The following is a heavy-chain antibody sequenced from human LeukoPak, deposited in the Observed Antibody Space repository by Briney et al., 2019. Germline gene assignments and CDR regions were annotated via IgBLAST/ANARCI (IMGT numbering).Heavy chain of an antibody. Sequence: GGSLRLSCAASGFTVSSNYMSWVRQAPGKGLEWVSVIYSGGSTYYADSVKGRFTISRDNSKNTLYLQMNSLRAEDTAVYYCARDRLDGTYFDYWDQGTLVTVSS. CDR2: IYSGGST. J-gene: IGHJ4*02. V-gene: IGHV3-53*01. D-gene: IGHD5-12*01. CDR1: GFTVSSNY. CDR3: ARDRLDGTYFDY.